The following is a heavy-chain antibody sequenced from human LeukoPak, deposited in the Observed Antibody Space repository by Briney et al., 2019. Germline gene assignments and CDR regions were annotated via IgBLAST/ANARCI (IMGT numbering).Heavy chain of an antibody. CDR1: VFTVSSNY. V-gene: IGHV3-53*01. J-gene: IGHJ4*02. CDR3: ARAYSSSSYFDY. Sequence: QTGGSLRLSCAASVFTVSSNYMSWVRQAPGKGLEWVSVIYSGGSTYYADSVKGRFTISRDNSKNTLYLQMNSLRAEDTAVYYCARAYSSSSYFDYWGQGTLVTVSS. CDR2: IYSGGST. D-gene: IGHD6-13*01.